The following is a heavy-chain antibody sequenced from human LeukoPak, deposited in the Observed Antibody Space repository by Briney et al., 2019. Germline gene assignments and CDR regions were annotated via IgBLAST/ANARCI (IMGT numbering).Heavy chain of an antibody. CDR1: GFTFSHYA. CDR2: ITFDGGNT. Sequence: PGGSLRLSCAASGFTFSHYAMSWVRQAPGKGLEWVSIITFDGGNTYYSSVKGRFTISRDNSKNTLYLQMSNLGAEDTAVYYCTRTHINGWCFDSWGQGTLVTVSS. J-gene: IGHJ4*02. V-gene: IGHV3-23*01. D-gene: IGHD6-19*01. CDR3: TRTHINGWCFDS.